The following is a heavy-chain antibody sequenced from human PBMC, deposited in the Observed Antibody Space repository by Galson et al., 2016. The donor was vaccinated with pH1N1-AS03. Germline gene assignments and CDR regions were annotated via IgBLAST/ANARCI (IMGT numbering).Heavy chain of an antibody. CDR1: GFTFSSYG. CDR2: IWHDGSEK. V-gene: IGHV3-33*01. CDR3: ARDRHYYDYIWWTYRYDWYFDL. D-gene: IGHD3-16*02. Sequence: SLRLSCAASGFTFSSYGMHWVRQTPGKGLEWVAVIWHDGSEKYYADSVKGRFTISRDNSKNTLYLQMNSLRAEDTAVYYCARDRHYYDYIWWTYRYDWYFDLWGRGTLVTVSS. J-gene: IGHJ2*01.